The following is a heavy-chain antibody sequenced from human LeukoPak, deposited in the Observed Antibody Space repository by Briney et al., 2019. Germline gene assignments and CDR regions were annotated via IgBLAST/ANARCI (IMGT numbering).Heavy chain of an antibody. D-gene: IGHD3-10*01. CDR3: ARGRITMVSDP. J-gene: IGHJ5*02. V-gene: IGHV1-46*01. Sequence: ASVKVSCKASGYTFSTYAMQWVRQAPGQGLEWMGIINPSGGSTNYAQKFQGRVTMTRDTSISTAYMELSRLRSDDTAVYYCARGRITMVSDPWGQGTLVTVSP. CDR2: INPSGGST. CDR1: GYTFSTYA.